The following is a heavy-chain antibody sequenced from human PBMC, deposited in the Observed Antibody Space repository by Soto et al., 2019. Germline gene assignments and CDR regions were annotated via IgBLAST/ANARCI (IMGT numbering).Heavy chain of an antibody. CDR3: ARDSLTGNYFAP. CDR1: GGSISSGGYS. V-gene: IGHV4-30-2*01. J-gene: IGHJ5*02. CDR2: IYHSGST. Sequence: SETLSLTCAVSGGSISSGGYSWNWIRQPPGKGLEWIGYIYHSGSTLYNPSLKSRVTISIDKSKNQFSLRLSSVSAADTAVYYCARDSLTGNYFAPWGQGTLVTVSS. D-gene: IGHD1-7*01.